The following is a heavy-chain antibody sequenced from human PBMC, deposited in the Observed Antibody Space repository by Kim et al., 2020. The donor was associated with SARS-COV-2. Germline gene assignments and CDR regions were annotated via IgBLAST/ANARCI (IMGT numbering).Heavy chain of an antibody. D-gene: IGHD4-4*01. CDR3: ARGKDGYSLFDY. J-gene: IGHJ4*02. V-gene: IGHV3-21*01. CDR2: ISRSSSYI. Sequence: GGSLRLSCAASGFTFSSYSMNWVRQAPGKGLEWVSSISRSSSYIYYADSVKGRFTISRDNAKNSLYLQMNSLRAEDTAVYYCARGKDGYSLFDYWGQGTLVTVSS. CDR1: GFTFSSYS.